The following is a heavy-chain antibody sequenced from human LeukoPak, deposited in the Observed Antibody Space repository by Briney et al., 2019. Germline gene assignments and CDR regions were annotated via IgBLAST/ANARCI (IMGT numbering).Heavy chain of an antibody. CDR2: IIPIFGTA. J-gene: IGHJ4*02. V-gene: IGHV1-69*13. CDR1: GGTFSSYA. CDR3: AREDQDCSSTSCSFDY. Sequence: ASVKVSCKASGGTFSSYAISWVRQAPGQGLEWMGGIIPIFGTANYAQKFQGRVTITADESTSTAYMELSSLRSEDTAVYYCAREDQDCSSTSCSFDYWGQGTLVTVSS. D-gene: IGHD2-2*01.